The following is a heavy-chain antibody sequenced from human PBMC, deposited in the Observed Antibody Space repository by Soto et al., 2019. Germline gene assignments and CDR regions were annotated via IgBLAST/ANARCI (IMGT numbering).Heavy chain of an antibody. J-gene: IGHJ4*02. V-gene: IGHV1-18*01. D-gene: IGHD3-3*01. Sequence: QVQLVQSGPELKNPGASVKVACKASGFTFTSYGCSWVRQAPGQVLEWMGWVNACNGKRNYAHNLQDRVTMTTDTSSSTAYMELRSVRSDDTAFYYCARADDFWGGSLLHWGQGTQITVSS. CDR2: VNACNGKR. CDR1: GFTFTSYG. CDR3: ARADDFWGGSLLH.